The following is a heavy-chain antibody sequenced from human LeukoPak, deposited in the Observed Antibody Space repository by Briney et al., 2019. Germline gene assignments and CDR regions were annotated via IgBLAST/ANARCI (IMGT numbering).Heavy chain of an antibody. CDR1: GFTFSSYA. V-gene: IGHV3-30*04. J-gene: IGHJ3*02. Sequence: GGSLRLSCAASGFTFSSYAMHWVRQAPGKGLEWVAVISYVGSNKYYADSVKGRFTISRDNSKNTLYLQMNSLRAEDTAVYYCARDRGDGDAPDAFDIWGQGTMVTVSS. CDR2: ISYVGSNK. D-gene: IGHD4-17*01. CDR3: ARDRGDGDAPDAFDI.